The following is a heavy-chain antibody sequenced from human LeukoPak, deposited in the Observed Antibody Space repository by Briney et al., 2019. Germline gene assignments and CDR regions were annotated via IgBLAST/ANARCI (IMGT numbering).Heavy chain of an antibody. D-gene: IGHD6-19*01. V-gene: IGHV1-69*06. CDR2: IIPIFGTA. CDR3: ARVGIAVAGTVEYYYYYMDV. Sequence: GASVKVSCKASGGTFSSYAISWVRQAPGQGLEWMGGIIPIFGTANYAQKFQGRVTITADKSTSTAYMELSSLRSEDTAVYYCARVGIAVAGTVEYYYYYMDVWGKGTTVTVSS. CDR1: GGTFSSYA. J-gene: IGHJ6*03.